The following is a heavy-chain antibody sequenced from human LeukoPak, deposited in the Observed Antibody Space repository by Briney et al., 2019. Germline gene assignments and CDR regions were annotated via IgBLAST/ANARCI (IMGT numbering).Heavy chain of an antibody. V-gene: IGHV1-8*01. CDR3: ARARFLEWFETQDY. CDR1: GYTFTSYD. Sequence: GASVKVSCKASGYTFTSYDFNWLRQATGQGPEWMGWMNPNSGATGYAQKFQGRVTITADESTSTAYMELSSLRSEDTAVYYCARARFLEWFETQDYWGQGTLVTVSS. D-gene: IGHD3-3*01. CDR2: MNPNSGAT. J-gene: IGHJ4*02.